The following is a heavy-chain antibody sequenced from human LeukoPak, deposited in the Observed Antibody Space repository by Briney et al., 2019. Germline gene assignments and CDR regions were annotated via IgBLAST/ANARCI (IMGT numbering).Heavy chain of an antibody. V-gene: IGHV3-66*01. CDR1: GFTVSTNY. J-gene: IGHJ4*02. D-gene: IGHD2-2*01. CDR3: AKEAVVPAAIPFDY. Sequence: QPGGSLRLSCAASGFTVSTNYMSWVRQAPGKGLEWVSIIYSGGSTYYADSVKGRFTISRDNSKNTLYLQMNSLRAEDTAVYYCAKEAVVPAAIPFDYWGQGTLVTVSS. CDR2: IYSGGST.